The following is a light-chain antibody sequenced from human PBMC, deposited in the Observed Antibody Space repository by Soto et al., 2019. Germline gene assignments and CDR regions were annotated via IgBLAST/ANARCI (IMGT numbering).Light chain of an antibody. V-gene: IGKV1-5*01. CDR1: QSISSW. CDR2: DAS. Sequence: DIQMTQSPSTLSASVGDRVTITCRASQSISSWLVWYQQKPGKAPKLLIYDASSLESGVPSRFSGSGSGTEFTLTISSLQPDDFATYYCQQYNSYSSWTFGQGTKVEIK. J-gene: IGKJ1*01. CDR3: QQYNSYSSWT.